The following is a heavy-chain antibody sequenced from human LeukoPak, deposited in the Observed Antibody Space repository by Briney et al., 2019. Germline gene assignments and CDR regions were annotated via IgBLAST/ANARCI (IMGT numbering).Heavy chain of an antibody. D-gene: IGHD3-22*01. CDR3: ARDLYYYDSSGYYVRFGFGY. Sequence: SETLSLTCAVSGGSISSGGYYWSWIRQHPGKGLEWIGYIYYSGSTYYNPSLKSRVTISVDTSKNQFSLKLSSVTAADTAVYYCARDLYYYDSSGYYVRFGFGYWGQGTLVTVSS. V-gene: IGHV4-31*11. J-gene: IGHJ4*02. CDR1: GGSISSGGYY. CDR2: IYYSGST.